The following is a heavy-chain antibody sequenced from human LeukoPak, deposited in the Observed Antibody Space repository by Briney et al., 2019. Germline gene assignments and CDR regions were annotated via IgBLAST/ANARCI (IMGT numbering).Heavy chain of an antibody. Sequence: SETLSLTCTVSGGSISSYYWSWIRQPPGKGLEWIGYIYYSGSTNYNPSLKSRVTISVDTSKNQFSLKLSSVTAADTAVYYCARDQREYSSGWYYYYYYMDVWGKGTTVTVSS. D-gene: IGHD6-19*01. J-gene: IGHJ6*03. CDR3: ARDQREYSSGWYYYYYYMDV. V-gene: IGHV4-59*01. CDR2: IYYSGST. CDR1: GGSISSYY.